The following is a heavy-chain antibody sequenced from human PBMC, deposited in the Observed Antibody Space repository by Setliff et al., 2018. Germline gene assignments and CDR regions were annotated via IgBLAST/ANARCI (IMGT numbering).Heavy chain of an antibody. CDR1: GFNFGAYV. CDR2: ISYDATKK. V-gene: IGHV3-30*03. D-gene: IGHD3-10*01. J-gene: IGHJ6*02. CDR3: ARDGVFYAMDF. Sequence: PGGSLRLSCAASGFNFGAYVMHWVRQAPGKGLEWVALISYDATKKYYADILEGRFTISRDNAKNSLYLQMNSLRAEDSAVYYCARDGVFYAMDFWGQGTTVTVSS.